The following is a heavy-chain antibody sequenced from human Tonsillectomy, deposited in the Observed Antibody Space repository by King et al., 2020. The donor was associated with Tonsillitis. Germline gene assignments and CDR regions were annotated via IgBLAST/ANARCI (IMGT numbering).Heavy chain of an antibody. D-gene: IGHD2-21*02. CDR2: IRSGGTKT. J-gene: IGHJ4*02. CDR1: GFTFSNYD. Sequence: VQLVESGGGLVQPGGSLRLSCAASGFTFSNYDMGWVRQAPGKGLEWVSYIRSGGTKTYDADSVRGRFTISRDNSKNTLYLQMNSLRAEDTAVYYCAKDAKRCGGDCYPLFDCWGQGTLVTVSS. V-gene: IGHV3-23*04. CDR3: AKDAKRCGGDCYPLFDC.